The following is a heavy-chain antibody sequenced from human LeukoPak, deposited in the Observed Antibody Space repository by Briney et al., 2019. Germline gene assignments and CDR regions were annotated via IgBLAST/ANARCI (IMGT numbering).Heavy chain of an antibody. CDR1: GGSFSGYY. J-gene: IGHJ4*02. V-gene: IGHV4-34*01. CDR3: ARAYYYDSSGYYLNPYYFDY. Sequence: SETLSLTCAVYGGSFSGYYWSWIRQPPGKGLEWSGEINHSGSTNYNPSLKSRVTISVDTSKNQFSLKLSSVTAADTAVYYCARAYYYDSSGYYLNPYYFDYWGQGTLVTVSS. CDR2: INHSGST. D-gene: IGHD3-22*01.